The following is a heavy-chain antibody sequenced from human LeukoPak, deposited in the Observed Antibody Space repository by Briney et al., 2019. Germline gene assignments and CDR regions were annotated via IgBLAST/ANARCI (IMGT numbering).Heavy chain of an antibody. CDR2: MYSGGST. Sequence: GGSLRLSCAASGFTVSSNYMNWVRQAPGKGLEWVSVMYSGGSTFYGDSVKGRFTISRDNSMNTLYLQMNSLRAEDTAVYYCANPDIAAAGNDYWGQGTLVTVSS. V-gene: IGHV3-66*01. CDR3: ANPDIAAAGNDY. D-gene: IGHD6-13*01. J-gene: IGHJ4*02. CDR1: GFTVSSNY.